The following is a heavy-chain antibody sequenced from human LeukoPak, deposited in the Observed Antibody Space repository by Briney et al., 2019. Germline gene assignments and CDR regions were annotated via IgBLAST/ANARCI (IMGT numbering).Heavy chain of an antibody. D-gene: IGHD4-17*01. J-gene: IGHJ6*03. V-gene: IGHV4-38-2*02. CDR2: IYHSGST. Sequence: SETLSLTCTVSGYYISSGYYWGWIRQPPGKGLEWIGSIYHSGSTYYNPSLKSRVTISVDTSKNQFSLKLSSVTAADTAVYYCATNQIHGDFESDDYYYYMDVWGKGTTVTVSS. CDR1: GYYISSGYY. CDR3: ATNQIHGDFESDDYYYYMDV.